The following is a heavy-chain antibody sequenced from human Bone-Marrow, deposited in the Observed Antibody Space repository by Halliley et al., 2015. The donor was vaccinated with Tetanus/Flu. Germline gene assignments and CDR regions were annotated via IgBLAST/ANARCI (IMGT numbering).Heavy chain of an antibody. J-gene: IGHJ6*02. V-gene: IGHV3-53*01. CDR1: GFTVSSKY. Sequence: SLRLSCAASGFTVSSKYMNWVRQAPGKGLEWVSVIYSGGGTYYADSVKGRFTISRDKSKNTLYLQMNSLRAEDTAVYYCARDRVGYYYYGMDVWGQGTTVTVSS. D-gene: IGHD1-26*01. CDR3: ARDRVGYYYYGMDV. CDR2: IYSGGGT.